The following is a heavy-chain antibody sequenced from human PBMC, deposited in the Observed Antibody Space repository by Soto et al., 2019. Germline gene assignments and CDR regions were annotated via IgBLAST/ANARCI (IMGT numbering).Heavy chain of an antibody. J-gene: IGHJ4*02. D-gene: IGHD6-13*01. CDR2: INSDGSST. CDR1: GFTFSSYW. V-gene: IGHV3-74*01. Sequence: EVQLVESGGGLVESGGSLRLSCAASGFTFSSYWMHWVRQAPGKGLVWVSRINSDGSSTSYADSVKGRFTISRDNAKNTLYLQMNSLRVEDTAVYYCAREYSGSRYFDYWGQGTLVTVSS. CDR3: AREYSGSRYFDY.